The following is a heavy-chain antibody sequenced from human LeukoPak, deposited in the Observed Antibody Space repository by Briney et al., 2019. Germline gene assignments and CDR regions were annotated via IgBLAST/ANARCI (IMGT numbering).Heavy chain of an antibody. D-gene: IGHD2/OR15-2a*01. CDR1: GGSISSYY. CDR3: GRQGYTASHYFLDF. CDR2: IYTTGTT. V-gene: IGHV4-4*07. Sequence: SETLSLTCDVSGGSISSYYWGWVRHPPGKGREWIGCIYTTGTTNLNHSLKSRLTMSVDTSKNQFSLKLTSVTAADTAVYFCGRQGYTASHYFLDFWSQGTLVTVS. J-gene: IGHJ4*01.